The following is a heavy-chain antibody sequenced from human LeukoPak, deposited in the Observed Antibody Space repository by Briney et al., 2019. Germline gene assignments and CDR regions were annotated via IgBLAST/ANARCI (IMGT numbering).Heavy chain of an antibody. CDR1: GFTCSDYY. Sequence: KPGGSLRLSCAASGFTCSDYYMSWIRQAPGKGLEWVSYIDSSGGTIYYADSVKGRFTISRDNAKNSLYLQMNSLRAEDTAVYYCARAGGINDCSTTSCYLGAFDIWGQGTMVTVSS. V-gene: IGHV3-11*01. CDR2: IDSSGGTI. CDR3: ARAGGINDCSTTSCYLGAFDI. D-gene: IGHD2-2*01. J-gene: IGHJ3*02.